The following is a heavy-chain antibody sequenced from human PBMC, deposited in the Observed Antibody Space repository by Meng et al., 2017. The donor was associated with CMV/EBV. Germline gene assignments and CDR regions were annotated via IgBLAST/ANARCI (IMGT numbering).Heavy chain of an antibody. CDR2: IGYDGSNR. J-gene: IGHJ6*02. CDR3: AKGLLYCSSTSCYRPGYYYGMDV. D-gene: IGHD2-2*01. Sequence: RQWVRKAPGEGLGWVAVIGYDGSNRYYADSVKGRFTISRDNSKNTLYLQMNSLRAEDTAVYYCAKGLLYCSSTSCYRPGYYYGMDVWGQGTTVTVSS. V-gene: IGHV3-33*06.